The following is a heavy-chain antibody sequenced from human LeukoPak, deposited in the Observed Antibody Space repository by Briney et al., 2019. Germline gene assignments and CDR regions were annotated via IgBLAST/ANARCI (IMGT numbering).Heavy chain of an antibody. J-gene: IGHJ4*02. CDR3: AKEVTPYPQVITCFDY. V-gene: IGHV3-23*01. D-gene: IGHD3-22*01. CDR1: GFTFSSYA. Sequence: PGGSLRPSCAASGFTFSSYAMSWVRQAPGKGLEWVSAISGSGGSTYYADSVKGRFTVSRDNSKNTLYLQMNSLRANDTAVYFCAKEVTPYPQVITCFDYWGQGSLVTVSS. CDR2: ISGSGGST.